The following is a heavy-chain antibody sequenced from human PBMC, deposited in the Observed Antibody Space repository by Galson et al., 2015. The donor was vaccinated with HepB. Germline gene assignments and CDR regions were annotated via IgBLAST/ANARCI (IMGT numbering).Heavy chain of an antibody. J-gene: IGHJ4*02. D-gene: IGHD6-19*01. CDR3: ARIRSYSSPSFDY. Sequence: PALVKPTQTLTLTCTFSGFSLSASGMCVSWIRQPPGKALEWLARIDWDDDKYYSTSLKTRLTISKDTSKNQVVLTMTNMDPVDTATYYCARIRSYSSPSFDYWGQGTLVTVSS. CDR1: GFSLSASGMC. V-gene: IGHV2-70*11. CDR2: IDWDDDK.